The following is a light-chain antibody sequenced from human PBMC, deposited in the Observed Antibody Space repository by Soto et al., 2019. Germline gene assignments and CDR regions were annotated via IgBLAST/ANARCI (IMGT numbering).Light chain of an antibody. V-gene: IGKV3-20*01. CDR2: GAS. CDR3: QQYGSSPRT. J-gene: IGKJ1*01. Sequence: EIVLTQSPATLSLSPGERATLSCRASQSVSSSYLAWYQQKPGQAPRLLIYGASSRATGIPARFSGSGSGTDFTLTIGRLEPEDFAVYYCQQYGSSPRTFGQGTKVEIK. CDR1: QSVSSSY.